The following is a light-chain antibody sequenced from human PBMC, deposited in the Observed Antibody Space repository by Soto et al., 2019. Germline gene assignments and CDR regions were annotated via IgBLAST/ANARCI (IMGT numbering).Light chain of an antibody. Sequence: QSVLTQSPSASASLGASVKLTCTLSSGHSTYDVAWHQQQPQKGPRFLMKLSGDGSHTKGDGIPDRFSGSSSGAERYLIISSLQSEDEADYFCQTWGSGIWVFGGGTKLTVL. V-gene: IGLV4-69*01. CDR3: QTWGSGIWV. J-gene: IGLJ3*02. CDR2: LSGDGSH. CDR1: SGHSTYD.